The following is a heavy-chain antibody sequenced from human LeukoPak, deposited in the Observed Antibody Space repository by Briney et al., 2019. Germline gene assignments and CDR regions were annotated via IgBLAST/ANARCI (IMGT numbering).Heavy chain of an antibody. CDR3: AKSSPILRYFDWLSGMDY. CDR1: GFTFRSYG. D-gene: IGHD3-9*01. J-gene: IGHJ4*02. V-gene: IGHV3-30*18. Sequence: GGSLRLSCAASGFTFRSYGMHWVRQAPGKGLERAAVISFDGGDKYFADSVKGRFTISRDNSKNTLYLQMNSLRAEDTAVYYCAKSSPILRYFDWLSGMDYWGQGTLVTVSS. CDR2: ISFDGGDK.